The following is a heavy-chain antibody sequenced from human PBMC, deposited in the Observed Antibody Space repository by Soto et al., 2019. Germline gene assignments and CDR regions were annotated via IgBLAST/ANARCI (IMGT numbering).Heavy chain of an antibody. CDR2: IYYSGST. CDR3: ARRGSITIFGVVIRNWFDP. J-gene: IGHJ5*02. D-gene: IGHD3-3*01. V-gene: IGHV4-39*01. CDR1: GGPISSSSYY. Sequence: SETLSLTCTVSGGPISSSSYYWGWIRQPPGKGLEWIGSIYYSGSTYYIPSLKSRVTISVDTSKNQFSLKLSSVTAADTAVYYCARRGSITIFGVVIRNWFDPWGQGTLVTVSS.